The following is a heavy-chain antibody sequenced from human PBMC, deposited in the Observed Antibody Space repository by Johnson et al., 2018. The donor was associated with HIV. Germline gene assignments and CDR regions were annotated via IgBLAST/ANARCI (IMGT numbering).Heavy chain of an antibody. CDR1: FSFSSYG. CDR2: IRYDGSNE. D-gene: IGHD1-1*01. Sequence: QVQLVESGGGVVQPGGSLRLSCRFSFSSYGMHWVSQAPGQGLEWVAFIRYDGSNEYYAYSVKGRFTISSDNSKNTLYLQMNSLRADDTGLYYGVRGGRYRRYDAFDIWGQGTMVTVSS. J-gene: IGHJ3*02. CDR3: VRGGRYRRYDAFDI. V-gene: IGHV3-30*02.